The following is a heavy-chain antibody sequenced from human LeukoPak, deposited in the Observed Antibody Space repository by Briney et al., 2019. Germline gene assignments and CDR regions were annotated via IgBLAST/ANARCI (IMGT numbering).Heavy chain of an antibody. J-gene: IGHJ3*02. CDR3: AREGNMVRGSFDI. D-gene: IGHD3-10*01. CDR2: ISYDGSNK. CDR1: GFTFSSYA. Sequence: GGSLRLSCAASGFTFSSYAMHWVRQAPGKGLEWVAVISYDGSNKYYADSVKGRFTISRDNSKNTLYLQMNSLRAEDTAVYYCAREGNMVRGSFDIWGQGTMVTVSS. V-gene: IGHV3-30-3*01.